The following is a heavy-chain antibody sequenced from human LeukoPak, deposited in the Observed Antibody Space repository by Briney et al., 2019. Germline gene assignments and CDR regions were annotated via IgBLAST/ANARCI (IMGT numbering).Heavy chain of an antibody. J-gene: IGHJ6*03. CDR1: GYTFSSYW. Sequence: PGESLKISCKGSGYTFSSYWIGWVRQMPGKCLEWMGIIYPDDSDTRYSPSFQGQVTISADKSISTAYLQWSSLKASDTAMYYCARLAYCSNDVCYSNYYYSMDVWGKGTTVTVSS. D-gene: IGHD2-8*01. CDR2: IYPDDSDT. CDR3: ARLAYCSNDVCYSNYYYSMDV. V-gene: IGHV5-51*03.